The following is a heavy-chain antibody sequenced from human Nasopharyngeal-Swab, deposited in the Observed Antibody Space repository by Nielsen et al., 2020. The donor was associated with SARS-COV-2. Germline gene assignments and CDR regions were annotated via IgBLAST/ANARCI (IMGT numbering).Heavy chain of an antibody. CDR2: IYSGGST. Sequence: VRQAPGKGLEWVSVIYSGGSTYYADSVKGRFTISRDNSKNTLYLQMNSLRAEDTAVYYCAREVWYYDISTRPFGYYYYGMDVWGQGTTVTVSS. J-gene: IGHJ6*02. D-gene: IGHD3-9*01. CDR3: AREVWYYDISTRPFGYYYYGMDV. V-gene: IGHV3-53*01.